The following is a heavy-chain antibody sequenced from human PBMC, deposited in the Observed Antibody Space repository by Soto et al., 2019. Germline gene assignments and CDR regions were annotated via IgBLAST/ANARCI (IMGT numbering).Heavy chain of an antibody. D-gene: IGHD4-4*01. CDR3: ARLGDNNYQYKYNWFDP. V-gene: IGHV5-10-1*01. CDR2: IDPSDSYI. Sequence: PGESLKISCKGSGYSFTSYWISWVRQMPGKGLEWMGRIDPSDSYINYSPSFQGHVTISADKSISTAYLQWSSLKASDTAMYYCARLGDNNYQYKYNWFDPWGQGTLVTV. J-gene: IGHJ5*02. CDR1: GYSFTSYW.